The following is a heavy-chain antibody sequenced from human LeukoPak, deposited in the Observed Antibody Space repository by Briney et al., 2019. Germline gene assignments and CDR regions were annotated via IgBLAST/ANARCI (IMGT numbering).Heavy chain of an antibody. V-gene: IGHV4-59*08. Sequence: SETLSLTCTASGGSISSYYWSWIRQPPGKGLEWIGYIYYSGSTNYNPSLKSRVTISVDTSKNQFSLKLSSVTAADTAVYYCARHGVLYYDSSGYYFPRWYFDLWGRGTLVTVSS. J-gene: IGHJ2*01. CDR3: ARHGVLYYDSSGYYFPRWYFDL. CDR2: IYYSGST. CDR1: GGSISSYY. D-gene: IGHD3-22*01.